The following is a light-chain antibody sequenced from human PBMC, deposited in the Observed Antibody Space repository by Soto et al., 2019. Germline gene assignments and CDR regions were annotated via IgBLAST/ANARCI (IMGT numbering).Light chain of an antibody. Sequence: QSSLTQPPSASGSPGQSVTISCTGTSSDVGGYNYVSWYQHHPGKAPKLIVYEVSKRPSGVPDRFSGSKSGNTASLTVSGLHDEDEAYYYCTSYAGSINFVFGTGTKLTVL. CDR3: TSYAGSINFV. CDR1: SSDVGGYNY. CDR2: EVS. V-gene: IGLV2-8*01. J-gene: IGLJ1*01.